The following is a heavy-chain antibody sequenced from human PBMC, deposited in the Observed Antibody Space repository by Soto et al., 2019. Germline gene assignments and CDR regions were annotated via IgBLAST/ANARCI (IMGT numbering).Heavy chain of an antibody. CDR2: INAGNGNT. V-gene: IGHV1-3*05. CDR3: ARSIVVVTALDY. CDR1: GYTFTSYA. D-gene: IGHD2-21*02. Sequence: QVQLVQCGAEEKKPGASVMVSCKASGYTFTSYAMHWVRQAPGQRLEWMGWINAGNGNTKYSQKFQGRVTITRDTSASTAYMELSCLRSEDTAVYYCARSIVVVTALDYWGQGTLVTVSS. J-gene: IGHJ4*02.